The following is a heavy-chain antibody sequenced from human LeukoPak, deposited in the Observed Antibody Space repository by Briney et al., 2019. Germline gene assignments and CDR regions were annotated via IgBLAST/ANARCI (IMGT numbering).Heavy chain of an antibody. CDR3: ARGTAWRNGYETHAFDI. D-gene: IGHD5-24*01. Sequence: GGSLRLSCAASGFTFSSYWMHWVRQAPGKGLVWVSRINSDGSSIKSADSVKGRFTISRDNAKNTLYLQMNSLRAEDTAVYYCARGTAWRNGYETHAFDIWGQGTMVTVSS. CDR2: INSDGSSI. J-gene: IGHJ3*02. V-gene: IGHV3-74*03. CDR1: GFTFSSYW.